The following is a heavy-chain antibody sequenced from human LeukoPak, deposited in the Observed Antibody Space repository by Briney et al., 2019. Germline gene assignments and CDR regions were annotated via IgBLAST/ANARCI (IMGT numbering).Heavy chain of an antibody. Sequence: GGSLRLSCAASGLTFGSYAMSWVRQAPGKGLEWVSGINWNGGSTGYADSVKGRFTISRDNAKNSLYLQLNSLRAEDTAVYYCAKGIYSSGWSYFDYWGHGTLVTVSS. CDR2: INWNGGST. CDR1: GLTFGSYA. D-gene: IGHD6-19*01. J-gene: IGHJ4*01. CDR3: AKGIYSSGWSYFDY. V-gene: IGHV3-20*04.